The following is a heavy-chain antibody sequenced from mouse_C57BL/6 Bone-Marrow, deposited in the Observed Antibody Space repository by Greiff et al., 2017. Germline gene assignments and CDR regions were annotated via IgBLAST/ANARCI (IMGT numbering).Heavy chain of an antibody. J-gene: IGHJ4*01. CDR3: ARRDDGYYEDAMDY. CDR1: GYSITSGYY. V-gene: IGHV3-6*01. CDR2: ISYDGSN. D-gene: IGHD2-3*01. Sequence: EVKLEESGPGLVKPSQSLSLTCSVTGYSITSGYYWNWIRQFPGNKLEWMGYISYDGSNNYNPSLKNRISITRDTSKNQFFLKLNSVTTEDTATYYCARRDDGYYEDAMDYWGQGTSVTVSS.